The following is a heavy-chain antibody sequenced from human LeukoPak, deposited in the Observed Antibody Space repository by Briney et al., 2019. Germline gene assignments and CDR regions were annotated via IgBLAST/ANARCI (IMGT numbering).Heavy chain of an antibody. Sequence: PGGSLRLSCAASGLTVSSNYMSWVRQAPGKGLEWVSVIYSGGSTYYADSVKGRFTISRDNSKNTLYLQMNSLRAEDTAVYYCAREPYYDFWSGYSAYYYGMDVWGQGTTVTVSS. CDR3: AREPYYDFWSGYSAYYYGMDV. J-gene: IGHJ6*02. CDR2: IYSGGST. V-gene: IGHV3-53*01. D-gene: IGHD3-3*01. CDR1: GLTVSSNY.